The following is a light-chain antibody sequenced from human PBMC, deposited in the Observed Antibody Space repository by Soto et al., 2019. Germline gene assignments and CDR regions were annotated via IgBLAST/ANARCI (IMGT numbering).Light chain of an antibody. CDR1: QSVSSN. CDR3: QQYSIWPPVT. CDR2: GAS. J-gene: IGKJ5*01. V-gene: IGKV3-15*01. Sequence: EIVMTQSPATLSVSPGERATLSCRASQSVSSNLAWYQQKPGQAPRLLIYGASTRATGIPARFSGSGSGTDFTLTISSLQSEDFAVYYCQQYSIWPPVTFGQGTRLEMK.